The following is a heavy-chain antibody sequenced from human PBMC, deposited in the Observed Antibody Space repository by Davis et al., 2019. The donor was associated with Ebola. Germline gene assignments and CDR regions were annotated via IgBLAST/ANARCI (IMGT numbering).Heavy chain of an antibody. Sequence: SSVQVSCKASGGTFSTFRISWVRQAPGQGLEWMGRIIPFVGIGDYAPKFRDRVTITADKLTKTAYMELSGLRSDDTAVYYCSRDPPHSWGQGTLVIVSS. V-gene: IGHV1-69*04. CDR1: GGTFSTFR. CDR3: SRDPPHS. CDR2: IIPFVGIG. J-gene: IGHJ5*02.